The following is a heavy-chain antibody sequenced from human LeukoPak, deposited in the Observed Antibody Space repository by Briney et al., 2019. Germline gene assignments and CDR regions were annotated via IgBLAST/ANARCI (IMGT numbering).Heavy chain of an antibody. Sequence: SETLSLTCTVSGGSISSYYWSWIRQPPGRGLEWIGYIYYSGSTNYNPSLKSRVTISVDTSKNQFSLKLSSVTAAVTAVYYCARQNYYDSSFDYWGQGTLVTVSS. CDR2: IYYSGST. CDR3: ARQNYYDSSFDY. J-gene: IGHJ4*02. CDR1: GGSISSYY. V-gene: IGHV4-59*01. D-gene: IGHD3-22*01.